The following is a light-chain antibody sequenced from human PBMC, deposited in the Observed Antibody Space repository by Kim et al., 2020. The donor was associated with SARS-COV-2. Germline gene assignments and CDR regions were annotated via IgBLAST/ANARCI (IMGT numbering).Light chain of an antibody. Sequence: SPGERATLSCRASQSISNNYLAWYQQKPGQAPRRLIYGASNRATGIPDRFSGSGSGTDFTLTISGLDPEDFTVYYCQHYDGSLWTFGQGTKVDI. CDR2: GAS. CDR3: QHYDGSLWT. V-gene: IGKV3-20*01. CDR1: QSISNNY. J-gene: IGKJ1*01.